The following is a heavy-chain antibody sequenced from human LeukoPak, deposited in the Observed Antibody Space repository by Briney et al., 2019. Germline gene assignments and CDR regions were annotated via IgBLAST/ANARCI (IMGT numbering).Heavy chain of an antibody. CDR3: AKLSYGYYGMDA. J-gene: IGHJ6*02. V-gene: IGHV3-23*01. Sequence: GGSLRLSCAASGFTFSSYAVSWVRRAPGKGREWASAISGSGGSTCYADAVKGRVTIARDNSNNTLYLQMNSLRAEDTAVYYCAKLSYGYYGMDAWGQGTSVTVSS. CDR2: ISGSGGST. D-gene: IGHD5-18*01. CDR1: GFTFSSYA.